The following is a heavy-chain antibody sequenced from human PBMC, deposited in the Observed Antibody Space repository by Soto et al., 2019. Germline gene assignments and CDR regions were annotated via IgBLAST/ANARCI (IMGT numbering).Heavy chain of an antibody. CDR2: IIPIFGTA. V-gene: IGHV1-69*06. J-gene: IGHJ6*02. CDR3: ARGKTRLDCSSTSCYGMDV. CDR1: GGTFSSYA. Sequence: ASVKVSCKASGGTFSSYAISWVRQAPGQGLEWMGGIIPIFGTANYAQKFQGRVTITADKSTSTAYMELSSLRSEDTAVYYCARGKTRLDCSSTSCYGMDVWGQGTTVTVSS. D-gene: IGHD2-2*01.